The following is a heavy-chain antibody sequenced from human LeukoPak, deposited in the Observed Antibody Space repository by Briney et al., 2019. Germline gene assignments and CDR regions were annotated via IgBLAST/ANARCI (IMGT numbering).Heavy chain of an antibody. Sequence: PSQTLSLTCTVSGGSISSGSYFWTWIRQPAGKGLEWIGRINTSGSTNYNPSLKSRVTISVDTSKNQFSLKLSSVTAADTAVFYCARKGYTSSWYSGYYYFDYWGQGTLVTVSS. CDR3: ARKGYTSSWYSGYYYFDY. J-gene: IGHJ4*02. CDR2: INTSGST. CDR1: GGSISSGSYF. D-gene: IGHD6-13*01. V-gene: IGHV4-61*02.